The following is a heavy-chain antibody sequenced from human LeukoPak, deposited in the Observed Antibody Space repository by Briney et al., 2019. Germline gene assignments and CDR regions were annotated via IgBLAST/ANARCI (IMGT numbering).Heavy chain of an antibody. CDR2: INPNSGGT. V-gene: IGHV1-2*06. Sequence: ASVKVSCKASGYTFTGYYMHWVRQAAGQGLEWMGRINPNSGGTNYAQKFQGRVTMTRDTSISTAYMELSRLRSDDTAVYYCARDQEGRYYFDYWGQGTLVTVSS. D-gene: IGHD4-17*01. CDR1: GYTFTGYY. CDR3: ARDQEGRYYFDY. J-gene: IGHJ4*02.